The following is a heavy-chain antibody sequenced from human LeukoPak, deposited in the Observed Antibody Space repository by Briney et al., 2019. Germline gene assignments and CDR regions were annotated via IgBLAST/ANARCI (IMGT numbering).Heavy chain of an antibody. V-gene: IGHV3-30*01. CDR3: ARAAYNCNYISYFDY. CDR1: GFTFSSYA. J-gene: IGHJ4*02. CDR2: ISYDGSNK. D-gene: IGHD1-7*01. Sequence: PGGSLRLSCAASGFTFSSYAMHWVRQAPGKGLEWVAVISYDGSNKYYADSVKGRFTISRDNSKNTLYLQMNSLRAEDTAVYYCARAAYNCNYISYFDYWGQGTLVTVSA.